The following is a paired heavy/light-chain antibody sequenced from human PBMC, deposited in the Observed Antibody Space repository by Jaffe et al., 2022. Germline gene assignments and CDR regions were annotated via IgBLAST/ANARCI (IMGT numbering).Light chain of an antibody. Sequence: EIVLTQSPATLSLSPGERATLSCRASQSVKNYLAWYQQKPGQAPRLLIYDASNRATGIPARFSGSGSGTDFTLSISSLEPEDFAVYYCQQRTNWPLTFGGGTKVEIK. V-gene: IGKV3-11*01. CDR2: DAS. J-gene: IGKJ4*01. CDR3: QQRTNWPLT. CDR1: QSVKNY.
Heavy chain of an antibody. J-gene: IGHJ4*02. D-gene: IGHD4-17*01. CDR1: GFTFSSYA. CDR2: IGGNGDRT. V-gene: IGHV3-23*01. Sequence: EVQLLESGGGLVQPGGSLRLSCAASGFTFSSYAINWVRQAPGKGLEWVSHIGGNGDRTYYADSVKGRFTISRDNSKNTLFLQMNSLRVEDTAVYYCATRDHTDYASTLHFDYWGQGILVTVSS. CDR3: ATRDHTDYASTLHFDY.